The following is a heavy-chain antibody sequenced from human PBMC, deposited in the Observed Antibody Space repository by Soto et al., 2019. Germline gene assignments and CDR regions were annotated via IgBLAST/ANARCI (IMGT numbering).Heavy chain of an antibody. V-gene: IGHV3-33*03. Sequence: GGSLRLSCAASGFPFSSYGMHWVRQAPGKGLDWVGVIWYDGSNKDYAESVKGRFTISRDNSKNMLYLQMNSLRADDTAVYYCANSINWGQGTLVTVSS. J-gene: IGHJ4*02. CDR2: IWYDGSNK. CDR3: ANSIN. CDR1: GFPFSSYG.